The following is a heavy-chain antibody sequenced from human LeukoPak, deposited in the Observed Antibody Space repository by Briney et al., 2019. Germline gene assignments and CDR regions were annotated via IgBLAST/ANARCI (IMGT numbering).Heavy chain of an antibody. V-gene: IGHV4-59*01. CDR2: IYYSGST. J-gene: IGHJ4*02. CDR1: GGSISSYY. D-gene: IGHD6-6*01. CDR3: ARGVHGSSSTTYFDY. Sequence: SETLSLTCTVSGGSISSYYWSWIRQPPGKGQEWIGYIYYSGSTNYNPSPKSRVTISVDTSKNQFSLKLSSVTAADTAVYYCARGVHGSSSTTYFDYWGQGTLVTVSS.